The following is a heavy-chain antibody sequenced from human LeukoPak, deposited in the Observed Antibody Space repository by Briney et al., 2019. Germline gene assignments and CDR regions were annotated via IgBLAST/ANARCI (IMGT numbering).Heavy chain of an antibody. Sequence: ASVKVSCKASGYTFTGYYMHWVRQAPGQGLDWMGWINPNSGGTNYAQKLQGRVTMTRDTSISTAYMELSRLRYDDAAVYYCAISIAVAGTAGDNWGQGTLVAVCS. V-gene: IGHV1-2*02. D-gene: IGHD6-19*01. J-gene: IGHJ4*02. CDR2: INPNSGGT. CDR1: GYTFTGYY. CDR3: AISIAVAGTAGDN.